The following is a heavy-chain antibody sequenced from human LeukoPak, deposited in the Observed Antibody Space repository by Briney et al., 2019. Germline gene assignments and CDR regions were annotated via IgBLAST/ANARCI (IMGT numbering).Heavy chain of an antibody. CDR3: AKDVARYFDWLMSLDY. V-gene: IGHV3-30*02. CDR1: GFTFSNYG. CDR2: IRYDGGHE. J-gene: IGHJ4*02. Sequence: GGSLRLSCATSGFTFSNYGMHWVRQAPGKGLEWVAFIRYDGGHEYYADSLTGRFTISRDNSKNTLYLQMNSLRPEDTAVYYCAKDVARYFDWLMSLDYWGQGTLVTVSS. D-gene: IGHD3-9*01.